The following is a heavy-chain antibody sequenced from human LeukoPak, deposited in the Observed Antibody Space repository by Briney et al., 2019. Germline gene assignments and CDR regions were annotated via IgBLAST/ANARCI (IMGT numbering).Heavy chain of an antibody. CDR3: ARSIVGVRRRTDY. J-gene: IGHJ4*02. CDR1: GYTLISYD. Sequence: GASVKVSCKDSGYTLISYDINWVRQATGQRREWMGWMNHNSGNTGYAQKFQGGVTMTRGTYIKTACMALRNLTSEDTPVCDCARSIVGVRRRTDYWGQGTLVTVSS. D-gene: IGHD1-26*01. CDR2: MNHNSGNT. V-gene: IGHV1-8*01.